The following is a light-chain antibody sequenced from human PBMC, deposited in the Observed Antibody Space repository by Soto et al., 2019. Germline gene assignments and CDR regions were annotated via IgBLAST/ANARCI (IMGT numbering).Light chain of an antibody. CDR2: EAT. V-gene: IGLV2-8*01. CDR3: CSFAGSNAGV. CDR1: SSDVGGYNY. J-gene: IGLJ3*02. Sequence: QSALTEPPSASGSPGQSVTISCTGTSSDVGGYNYVSWYQQHPGKASKLMIYEATRRPSGISNRFSGCKSDNTASLTISGLQAEDEADYYCCSFAGSNAGVFVGGTKLTVL.